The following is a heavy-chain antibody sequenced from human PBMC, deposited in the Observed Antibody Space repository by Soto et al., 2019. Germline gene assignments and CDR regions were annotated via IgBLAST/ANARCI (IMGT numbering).Heavy chain of an antibody. Sequence: GGSLRLSCAASGFTFSSYAMHWVRQAPGKGLEWVAVISYDGSNKYYADSVKGRFTISRDNSKNTLYLQMNSLRAEDTAVYYCARDVEAYGVPGYWGQGTLVTVSS. D-gene: IGHD4-17*01. V-gene: IGHV3-30-3*01. CDR1: GFTFSSYA. CDR3: ARDVEAYGVPGY. CDR2: ISYDGSNK. J-gene: IGHJ4*02.